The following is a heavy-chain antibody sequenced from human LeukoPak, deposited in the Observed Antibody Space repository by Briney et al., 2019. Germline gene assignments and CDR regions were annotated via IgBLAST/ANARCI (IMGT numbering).Heavy chain of an antibody. CDR3: ARSGFGGDVYFDY. CDR2: FDPERGEP. CDR1: GYTLSELS. J-gene: IGHJ4*02. V-gene: IGHV1-24*01. D-gene: IGHD2-21*01. Sequence: ASVKVSCKVSGYTLSELSMHWVRQAPGQGLEWLGGFDPERGEPIYAQKFQGRVTMTEDTSTDTAYMELSSLRSEDTAVYYCARSGFGGDVYFDYWGQGALVTVSS.